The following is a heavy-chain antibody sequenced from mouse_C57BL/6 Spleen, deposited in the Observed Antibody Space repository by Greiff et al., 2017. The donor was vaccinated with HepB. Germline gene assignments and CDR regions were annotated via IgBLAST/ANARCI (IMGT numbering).Heavy chain of an antibody. CDR3: ARRRGDYYAMDY. CDR1: GFTFSDYG. Sequence: DVHLVESGGGLVKPGGSLKLSCAASGFTFSDYGMHWVRQAPEKGLEWVAYISSGSSTIYYADTVKGRFTISRDNAKNTLFLQMTSLRSEDTAMYYCARRRGDYYAMDYWGQGTSVTVSS. V-gene: IGHV5-17*01. J-gene: IGHJ4*01. CDR2: ISSGSSTI.